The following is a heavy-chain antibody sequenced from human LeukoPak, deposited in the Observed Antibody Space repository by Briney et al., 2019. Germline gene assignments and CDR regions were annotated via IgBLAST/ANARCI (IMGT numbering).Heavy chain of an antibody. CDR1: GFTFSTYD. CDR2: GRYDGSNK. CDR3: ARGGPTAGRFDY. D-gene: IGHD1-1*01. Sequence: GGSLRLSCATSGFTFSTYDMHWVRQAPGKGLEWVAFGRYDGSNKNYADSVQGRFTISRDNSKNTLYLHMTSLRAEDTAVYYCARGGPTAGRFDYWGQGTLVTASS. V-gene: IGHV3-30*02. J-gene: IGHJ4*02.